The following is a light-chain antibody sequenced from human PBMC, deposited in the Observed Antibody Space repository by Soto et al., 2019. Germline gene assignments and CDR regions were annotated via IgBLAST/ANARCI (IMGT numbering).Light chain of an antibody. CDR2: SAS. Sequence: IQLTQSPSSLSASVGDRVTITSKASRGISSSLAWYQQKPGKPPKLLVYSASTRQSEVQSRRRGRGSGPDCTRTISSLQPEDCITDDCQQSYSTPITVGQRTRLEI. CDR1: RGISSS. CDR3: QQSYSTPIT. V-gene: IGKV1-39*01. J-gene: IGKJ5*01.